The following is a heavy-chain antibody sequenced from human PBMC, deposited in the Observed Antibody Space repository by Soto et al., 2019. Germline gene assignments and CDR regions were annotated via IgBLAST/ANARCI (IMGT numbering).Heavy chain of an antibody. D-gene: IGHD6-13*01. CDR1: GFTVSSNY. Sequence: EVQLVETGGGLIQPGGSLRLSCAASGFTVSSNYMSWVRQAPGKGLVWVSVIYSGGSTYYADSVKGRFTISRDNSKKTLYLQRNSLRAEDTAVYYCARGQGSSWYEVDYWGQGTLVTVSS. CDR3: ARGQGSSWYEVDY. CDR2: IYSGGST. J-gene: IGHJ4*02. V-gene: IGHV3-53*02.